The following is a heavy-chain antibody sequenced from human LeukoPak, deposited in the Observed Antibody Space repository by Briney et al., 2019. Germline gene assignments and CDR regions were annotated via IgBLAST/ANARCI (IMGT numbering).Heavy chain of an antibody. D-gene: IGHD4-17*01. CDR3: ARHHMTSVTTAPFYYIDV. Sequence: GESLKISCKVSGYSFTNYWIGWVRQMPAKGLEWMGIIYPGDSDTRYSPSFQGQVTISADKSISTAYLQWSSLKASDTAIYYCARHHMTSVTTAPFYYIDVWGTGATGTVSS. CDR2: IYPGDSDT. J-gene: IGHJ6*03. CDR1: GYSFTNYW. V-gene: IGHV5-51*01.